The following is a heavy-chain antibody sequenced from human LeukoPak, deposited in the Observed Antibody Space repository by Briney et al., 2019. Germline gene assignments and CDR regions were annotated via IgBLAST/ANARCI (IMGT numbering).Heavy chain of an antibody. Sequence: VGSLRLSCAASRFSVSRDFMGAGRATPGGRLEWGSVKYGGGSTYYADSVKGRFTISRDTSKNTLYLQMNSLRAEDTAVYYCAKGDHYYDTSGDYYMDVWGKGTTVTVSS. CDR3: AKGDHYYDTSGDYYMDV. CDR1: RFSVSRDF. V-gene: IGHV3-53*01. D-gene: IGHD3-22*01. CDR2: KYGGGST. J-gene: IGHJ6*03.